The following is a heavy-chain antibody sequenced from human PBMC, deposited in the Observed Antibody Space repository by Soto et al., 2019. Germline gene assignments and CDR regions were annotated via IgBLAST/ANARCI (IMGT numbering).Heavy chain of an antibody. CDR1: GFTLSMYS. CDR2: IPQDGSDG. J-gene: IGHJ6*02. Sequence: DVQLKESGGGLVQPGQSLRLSCEVSGFTLSMYSMTWVRQAPGKGLEWVAKIPQDGSDGHYLDSVKGRFTISRDNAKNSVYLQMNSLSADDTAVYYCARDHLILPAHDFFYGSDVWGQGAKVTVSS. D-gene: IGHD2-21*02. CDR3: ARDHLILPAHDFFYGSDV. V-gene: IGHV3-7*03.